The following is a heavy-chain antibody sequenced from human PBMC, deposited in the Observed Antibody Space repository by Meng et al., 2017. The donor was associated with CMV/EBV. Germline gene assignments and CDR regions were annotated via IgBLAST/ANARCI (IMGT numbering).Heavy chain of an antibody. D-gene: IGHD2-2*01. CDR3: ARDRKAAAKGYYYGMDV. CDR1: GFTFSSYA. Sequence: GGSLRLSCAASGFTFSSYAMHWVRQAPGKGLEWVAVISYDGSNKYYADSVKGRFTISRDNSKNTLYLQMNSLRAEDTAVYYCARDRKAAAKGYYYGMDVWGQGTTVTVSS. J-gene: IGHJ6*02. CDR2: ISYDGSNK. V-gene: IGHV3-30-3*01.